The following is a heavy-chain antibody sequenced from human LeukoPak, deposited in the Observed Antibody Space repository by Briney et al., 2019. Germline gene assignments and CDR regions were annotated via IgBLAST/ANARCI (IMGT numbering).Heavy chain of an antibody. D-gene: IGHD1-26*01. CDR3: ARESVGYYYYYGMDV. CDR1: GFTFSSYA. Sequence: GGSLRLSCAASGFTFSSYAMHWVRQAPGKGLEYVSAISSNGGSTYYANSVKGRFTISRDNSKNTLYLQMGSLRAEDMAVYYCARESVGYYYYYGMDVWGQGTTVTVSS. J-gene: IGHJ6*02. CDR2: ISSNGGST. V-gene: IGHV3-64*01.